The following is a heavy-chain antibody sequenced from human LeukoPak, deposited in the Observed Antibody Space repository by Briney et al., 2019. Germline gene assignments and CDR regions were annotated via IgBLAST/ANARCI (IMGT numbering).Heavy chain of an antibody. Sequence: GGSLRLSCTGSGFTFRSYALSWVRQAPGTGLEWVSAIGGSGGTYYADSVKGRFTISRDNSKNTLYLQMSSLRAEDTAVYFCVRGYSFGPYGMDVWGQGTTVTVSS. D-gene: IGHD2-15*01. CDR2: IGGSGGT. J-gene: IGHJ6*02. CDR1: GFTFRSYA. CDR3: VRGYSFGPYGMDV. V-gene: IGHV3-23*01.